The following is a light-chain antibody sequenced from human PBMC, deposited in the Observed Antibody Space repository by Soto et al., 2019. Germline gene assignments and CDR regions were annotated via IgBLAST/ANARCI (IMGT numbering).Light chain of an antibody. V-gene: IGLV2-14*01. J-gene: IGLJ2*01. Sequence: QSALTQPASVSGSPGQSITISCTGTSSDVGGYNYVSWYQQHPGKAPKLMIYDVSNRPSGVSNRSSGSKSGNTASLTISGLQAEDEAAYYCSSYTSSSTLEVVFGGGTKLTVL. CDR1: SSDVGGYNY. CDR2: DVS. CDR3: SSYTSSSTLEVV.